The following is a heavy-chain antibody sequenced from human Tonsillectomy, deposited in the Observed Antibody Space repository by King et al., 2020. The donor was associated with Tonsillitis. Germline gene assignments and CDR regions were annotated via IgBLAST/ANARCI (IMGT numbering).Heavy chain of an antibody. Sequence: VQLVESWGGVVQPGRSLRLSCAASGFTFSIYGMHWVRQAPGKVLEWVAGIAYDGSNKKYADSVKGRFNISSDNSKNTLYLQMNSLGVEDTAVYYCAKEEVGFDYWGQGTLVTVSS. CDR2: IAYDGSNK. CDR1: GFTFSIYG. CDR3: AKEEVGFDY. V-gene: IGHV3-30*18. J-gene: IGHJ4*02.